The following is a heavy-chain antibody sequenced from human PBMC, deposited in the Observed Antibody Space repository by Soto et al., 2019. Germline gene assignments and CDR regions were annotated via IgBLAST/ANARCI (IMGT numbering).Heavy chain of an antibody. V-gene: IGHV1-69*02. CDR2: IIPILGIA. CDR3: TIGSWSGEVFDI. Sequence: QAQLVQSGAEVKKPGSSVKVSCKASGGTFSTYSMIWVRQAPGQGLEWMGRIIPILGIANYAQKFQGRVTITADKSTSTAYMELSSLRSEDTALYYCTIGSWSGEVFDIWGQGTMVTVSS. D-gene: IGHD2-21*01. CDR1: GGTFSTYS. J-gene: IGHJ3*02.